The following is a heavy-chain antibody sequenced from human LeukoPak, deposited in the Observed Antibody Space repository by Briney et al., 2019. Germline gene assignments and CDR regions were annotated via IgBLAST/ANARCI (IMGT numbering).Heavy chain of an antibody. CDR3: ATRDFWSGSDAFDI. CDR2: ISYDGSNK. J-gene: IGHJ3*02. Sequence: GGSLRLSCAASGFTFSSYGMHWVRQAPGKGLEWVAVISYDGSNKYYADSVKGRFTISRDNSKNTLYLQMNSLRAEDTAVYYCATRDFWSGSDAFDIWGQGTMVTVSS. V-gene: IGHV3-30*03. CDR1: GFTFSSYG. D-gene: IGHD3-3*01.